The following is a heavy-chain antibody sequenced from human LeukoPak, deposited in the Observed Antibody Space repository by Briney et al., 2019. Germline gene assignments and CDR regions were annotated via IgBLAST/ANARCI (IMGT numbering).Heavy chain of an antibody. Sequence: SETLSLTCTVSGGSISSSSYYWGWIRQPPGKGLEWIGSIYYSGSTYYDPSLKSRVTISVDTSKNQFSLKLSSVTAADTAVYYCARHRSGWLQSSFDYWGQGTLVTVSS. D-gene: IGHD5-24*01. CDR3: ARHRSGWLQSSFDY. CDR2: IYYSGST. CDR1: GGSISSSSYY. J-gene: IGHJ4*02. V-gene: IGHV4-39*07.